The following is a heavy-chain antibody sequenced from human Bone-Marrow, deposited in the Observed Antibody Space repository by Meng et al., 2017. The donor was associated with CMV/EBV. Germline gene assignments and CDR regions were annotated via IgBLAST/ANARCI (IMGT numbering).Heavy chain of an antibody. D-gene: IGHD1-26*01. V-gene: IGHV3-21*04. J-gene: IGHJ5*02. CDR2: ITSSSTLI. CDR3: ARHELGATGLSGFDP. CDR1: GFTFSDYS. Sequence: GESLKISCVASGFTFSDYSMSWVRQAPGKGLEWLSFITSSSTLIYQADSVKGRFTVSRDNAKNSLYLQMNSLRAEDTAVYYCARHELGATGLSGFDPWGQGTLVTVSS.